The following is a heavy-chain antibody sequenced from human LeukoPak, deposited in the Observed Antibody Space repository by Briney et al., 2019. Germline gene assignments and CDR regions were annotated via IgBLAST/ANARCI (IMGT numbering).Heavy chain of an antibody. CDR2: ISAYNGNT. CDR3: ARALFIAAAADFDY. D-gene: IGHD6-13*01. Sequence: ASVKVSCKASGYTFTSYGISWVRQAPGQGLEWMGWISAYNGNTNYAQKLQGRVTMTTDTSTSTAYMELRSLRSDDTAVYYCARALFIAAAADFDYWGQGTLVTVSS. J-gene: IGHJ4*02. V-gene: IGHV1-18*01. CDR1: GYTFTSYG.